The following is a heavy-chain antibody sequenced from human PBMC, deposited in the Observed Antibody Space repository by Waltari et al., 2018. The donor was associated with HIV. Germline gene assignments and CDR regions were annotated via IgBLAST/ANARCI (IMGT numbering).Heavy chain of an antibody. CDR3: ARRALWLRPVYYFDY. V-gene: IGHV4-34*01. J-gene: IGHJ4*02. Sequence: QVQLQQWVAGLLKPSETLSLTCAVYGEPFDGYYWSWIRQPPGQRLGWMGEIDHRRNTNYHPSLKSRLTMSVDASKNQFSLNLNSVTAADTGVYYCARRALWLRPVYYFDYWGQGALVTVSS. CDR2: IDHRRNT. CDR1: GEPFDGYY. D-gene: IGHD5-12*01.